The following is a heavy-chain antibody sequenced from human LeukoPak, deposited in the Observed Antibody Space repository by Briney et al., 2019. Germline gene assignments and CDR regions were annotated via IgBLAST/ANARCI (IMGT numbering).Heavy chain of an antibody. D-gene: IGHD3-22*01. J-gene: IGHJ4*02. CDR2: FDPEDGET. CDR1: GYTLTELS. CDR3: ATVDYYYDSSGYYHFDY. V-gene: IGHV1-24*01. Sequence: GASVKASCKVSGYTLTELSMHWVRQAPGKGLEWMGGFDPEDGETIYAQKFQGRVTMTEDTSTDTAYMELSSLRSEDTAVYYCATVDYYYDSSGYYHFDYWGQGTLVTVSS.